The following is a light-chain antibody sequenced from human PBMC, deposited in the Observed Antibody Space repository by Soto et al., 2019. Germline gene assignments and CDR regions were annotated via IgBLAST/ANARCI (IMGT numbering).Light chain of an antibody. CDR2: GVS. Sequence: ELVLTQSPGTLSLSPGESAALSCRASQPVSSNFLAWYQQKPGQAPRLLIYGVSSRASGIPDRFFGSGSGTDFTLTINRLEPEDSAVYYCQQYANSPITFGQGTRLEIK. CDR3: QQYANSPIT. V-gene: IGKV3-20*01. J-gene: IGKJ5*01. CDR1: QPVSSNF.